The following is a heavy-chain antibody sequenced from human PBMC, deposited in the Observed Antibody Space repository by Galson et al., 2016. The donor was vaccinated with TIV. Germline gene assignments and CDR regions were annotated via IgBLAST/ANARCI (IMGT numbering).Heavy chain of an antibody. Sequence: SCKASGYTFSYYGISWVRQAPGQGLEWMGWINTNTGNPTYAQGFTGRFVFSLDTSVSTAYLQISSLKAEDTAVYYCASPPAYCSSSSCYYSFEYWGQGTLVTVSS. CDR3: ASPPAYCSSSSCYYSFEY. J-gene: IGHJ4*02. CDR1: GYTFSYYG. D-gene: IGHD2-2*01. V-gene: IGHV7-4-1*02. CDR2: INTNTGNP.